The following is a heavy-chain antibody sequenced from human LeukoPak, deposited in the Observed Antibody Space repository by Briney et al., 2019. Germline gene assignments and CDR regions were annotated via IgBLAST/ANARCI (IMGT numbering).Heavy chain of an antibody. D-gene: IGHD3-22*01. CDR2: IGHDGNNK. V-gene: IGHV3-30*02. J-gene: IGHJ4*02. Sequence: GGSLRLSCAASGFTFNRYGMHWVRQAPGKGLEWVAYIGHDGNNKYYADSVKGRFTISRGSSKNTLYLQMNSLRAEDTAVYYCARDVRIVYYDRSPDYWGQGTLVTVSS. CDR1: GFTFNRYG. CDR3: ARDVRIVYYDRSPDY.